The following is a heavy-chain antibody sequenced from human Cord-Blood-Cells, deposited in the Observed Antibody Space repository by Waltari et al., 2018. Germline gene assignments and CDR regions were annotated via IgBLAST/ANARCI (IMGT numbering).Heavy chain of an antibody. V-gene: IGHV3-74*01. J-gene: IGHJ4*02. Sequence: EVQLVESGGGLVQPGGSLRLSCAASGFTFSSYWMHWVRHAPGKGLVWFSRINSDGSSTTYADSVKGRFTISRDNAKNTLYLQMNSLRAEDTAVYYCARGDPQGGSYYFDYWGQGTLVTVSS. CDR1: GFTFSSYW. CDR2: INSDGSST. D-gene: IGHD1-26*01. CDR3: ARGDPQGGSYYFDY.